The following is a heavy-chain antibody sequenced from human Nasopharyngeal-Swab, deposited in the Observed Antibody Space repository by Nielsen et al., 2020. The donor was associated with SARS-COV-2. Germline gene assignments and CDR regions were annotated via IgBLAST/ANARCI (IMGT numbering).Heavy chain of an antibody. J-gene: IGHJ4*02. CDR1: GFSLSNARMG. CDR3: ARNSGWYLGGTFDY. CDR2: IFSNDEK. Sequence: SGPTLVKPTETLTLTCTVSGFSLSNARMGVSWIRQPPGKALEWLAHIFSNDEKSYSTTLKSRLTISKDTSKSQVVLTMTNMDPVDTATYYCARNSGWYLGGTFDYWGQGTLVTVSS. D-gene: IGHD6-19*01. V-gene: IGHV2-26*01.